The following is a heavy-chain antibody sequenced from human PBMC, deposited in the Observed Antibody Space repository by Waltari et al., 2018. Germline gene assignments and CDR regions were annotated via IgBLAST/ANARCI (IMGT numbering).Heavy chain of an antibody. V-gene: IGHV3-66*02. CDR3: ARARDEHTAMVFFDL. CDR1: GFTVSSPH. CDR2: MYPPGSS. D-gene: IGHD5-18*01. J-gene: IGHJ4*02. Sequence: DVQLAESGGGLVPPGGSLSLSCAASGFTVSSPHMSWVRQSPGKGLEWVSVMYPPGSSYNADAVEGRFSISRDISQNTVHLQMNNLRLEDTAIYYCARARDEHTAMVFFDLWGQGTVVTVSS.